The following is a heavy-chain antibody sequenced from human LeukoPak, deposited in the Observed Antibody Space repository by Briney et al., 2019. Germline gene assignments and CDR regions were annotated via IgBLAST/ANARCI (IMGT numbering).Heavy chain of an antibody. V-gene: IGHV4-39*02. CDR1: GGSISSSSYY. CDR2: IHYSGTT. J-gene: IGHJ4*02. D-gene: IGHD2-2*01. Sequence: PSETLSLTCTVSGGSISSSSYYWGWIRQPPGKGLEWIASIHYSGTTYYNPSLKSRVTISVDTSKNHFSLKLSSVTAADTAVYYCARGPTYQPIDSWGQGTLVTVSS. CDR3: ARGPTYQPIDS.